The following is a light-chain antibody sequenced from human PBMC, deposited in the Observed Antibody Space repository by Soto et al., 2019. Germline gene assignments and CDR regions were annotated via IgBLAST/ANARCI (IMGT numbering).Light chain of an antibody. J-gene: IGKJ1*01. CDR3: QQYDGSPRT. V-gene: IGKV3-15*01. CDR1: QSISSD. CDR2: GAS. Sequence: ETVMTQSPATLSVSPGERATLSCRASQSISSDLAWYQQKPGQAPRLLIFGASTRATTIPPRFTGSRSGTEFTLTISRLEPEDFAVYHCQQYDGSPRTFGQGTKVEIK.